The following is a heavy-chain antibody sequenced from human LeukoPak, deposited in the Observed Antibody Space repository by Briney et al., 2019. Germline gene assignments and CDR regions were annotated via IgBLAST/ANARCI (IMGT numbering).Heavy chain of an antibody. Sequence: PGGSLRLSCEASQFTFSRFAMSWIRQAPGTGLEWVSTLSGSGTATYYADSVKGRFTTSRDNPKDTLYLQMDNLRADDTAVYYCAKHLGSHSFLFYYMDVWGTGTSVIVSS. V-gene: IGHV3-23*01. CDR2: LSGSGTAT. D-gene: IGHD2-21*01. CDR1: QFTFSRFA. CDR3: AKHLGSHSFLFYYMDV. J-gene: IGHJ6*03.